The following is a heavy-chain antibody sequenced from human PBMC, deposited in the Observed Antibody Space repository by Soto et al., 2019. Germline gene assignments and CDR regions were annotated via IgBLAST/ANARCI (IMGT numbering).Heavy chain of an antibody. D-gene: IGHD3-10*01. J-gene: IGHJ5*02. CDR2: IYYSGST. V-gene: IGHV4-39*01. CDR3: ARRLLLLGGGWFDP. Sequence: QLQLQESGPGLVKPSETLSLTCTVSGGSISSSSYYWGWIRQPPGKGLEWIGGIYYSGSTYYNPSLKSRVTISVDTSKNQFSLKLSSVTAADTAVYYCARRLLLLGGGWFDPWGQGTLVTVSS. CDR1: GGSISSSSYY.